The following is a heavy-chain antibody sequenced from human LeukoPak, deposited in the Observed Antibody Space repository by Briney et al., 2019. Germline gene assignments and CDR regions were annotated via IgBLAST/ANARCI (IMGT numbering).Heavy chain of an antibody. CDR3: ASRKLGNDY. V-gene: IGHV4-59*02. CDR2: IYHTGST. J-gene: IGHJ4*02. CDR1: GGSVSDYY. Sequence: KTSETLSLTCTISGGSVSDYYWSWIRQSPGKGLEWIGYIYHTGSTSYSPSLKSRVTISADTSQNQSSLKLSSVTAADTAVYYCASRKLGNDYWGQGTLVTVSS. D-gene: IGHD7-27*01.